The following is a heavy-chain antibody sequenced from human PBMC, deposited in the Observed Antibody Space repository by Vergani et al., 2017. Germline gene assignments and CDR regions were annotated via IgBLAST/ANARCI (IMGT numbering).Heavy chain of an antibody. V-gene: IGHV4-34*01. D-gene: IGHD6-13*01. CDR1: GGSFSGYY. Sequence: QVQLQQWGAGLLKPSETLSLTCAVYGGSFSGYYWSWIRQPPGKGLEWIGEINHSGSTNYNPSLKSRVTISVDTSKNQFSLKLSSVTAADTAGYYCARGSGIAAAGKGGWFDPWGQGTLVTVSS. J-gene: IGHJ5*02. CDR3: ARGSGIAAAGKGGWFDP. CDR2: INHSGST.